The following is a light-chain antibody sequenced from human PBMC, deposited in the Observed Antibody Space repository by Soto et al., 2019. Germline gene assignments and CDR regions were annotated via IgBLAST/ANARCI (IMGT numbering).Light chain of an antibody. J-gene: IGKJ5*01. Sequence: IQLTQSPSSLSASVGDRVTITCRASQGISSYLAWYQQKPGKAPKLLIYAASTLQSGVPSRFSGSGSGTDFTLTISSLQPEDVATYYCQKYNSAPLTFGQGTRLEIK. CDR3: QKYNSAPLT. CDR2: AAS. CDR1: QGISSY. V-gene: IGKV1-27*01.